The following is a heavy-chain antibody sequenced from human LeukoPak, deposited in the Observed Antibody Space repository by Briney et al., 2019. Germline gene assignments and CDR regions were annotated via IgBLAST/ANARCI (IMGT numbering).Heavy chain of an antibody. CDR1: GFTFDDYG. CDR2: INWNGGST. D-gene: IGHD3-22*01. J-gene: IGHJ4*02. CDR3: AGYLLYDRSGYYYELGKGFAY. V-gene: IGHV3-20*04. Sequence: GGSLRLCCAASGFTFDDYGMSWVRQAPGKGLERVSGINWNGGSTGYADSVKGRFTISRDNAKNSLYLQMNSLRAEDTALYYCAGYLLYDRSGYYYELGKGFAYWGQGTLVTVSS.